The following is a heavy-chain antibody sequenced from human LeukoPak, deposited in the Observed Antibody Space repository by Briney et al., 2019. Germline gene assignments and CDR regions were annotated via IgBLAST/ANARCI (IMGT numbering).Heavy chain of an antibody. D-gene: IGHD3-10*02. CDR2: INHSGST. CDR3: ARASIIMFGELYYFDY. J-gene: IGHJ4*02. Sequence: SETLSLTCAVYGGSFSGYYWSWIRQPPGKGLEWIGEINHSGSTNYNPSLKSRVTISVDTSKNQFSLKLSSVTAADTAVYYCARASIIMFGELYYFDYWGQGTLVTVSS. CDR1: GGSFSGYY. V-gene: IGHV4-34*01.